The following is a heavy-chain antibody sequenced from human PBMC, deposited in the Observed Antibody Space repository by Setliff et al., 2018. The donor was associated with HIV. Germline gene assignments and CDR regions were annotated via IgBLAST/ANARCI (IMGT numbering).Heavy chain of an antibody. CDR2: MYYRGTT. CDR3: ATSGYSYAFNWFDP. Sequence: PSETLSLTCTVSGGSIISSSYYWGWIRQPPGKGLEWIGTMYYRGTTYNNPSLKSRVTFSADTSKNQFSLKLSSVTAADTAVYYCATSGYSYAFNWFDPWGQGTLVTVSS. CDR1: GGSIISSSYY. D-gene: IGHD5-18*01. V-gene: IGHV4-39*01. J-gene: IGHJ5*02.